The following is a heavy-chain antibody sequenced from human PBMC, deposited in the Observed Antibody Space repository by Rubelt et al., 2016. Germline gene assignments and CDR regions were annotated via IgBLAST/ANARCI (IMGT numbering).Heavy chain of an antibody. J-gene: IGHJ4*02. V-gene: IGHV1-3*01. Sequence: QVQLVQSGAEVKKPGASVKVSCKAAGYSFTTYSIHWVRQAPGQRLEWMGWINAGNGNTKYSQKFKGRVTITRETAERTAYMELSRLRSEDTAIYYCATGYGSGWYVAYWGQGTLVTVSS. CDR3: ATGYGSGWYVAY. CDR1: GYSFTTYS. D-gene: IGHD6-19*01. CDR2: INAGNGNT.